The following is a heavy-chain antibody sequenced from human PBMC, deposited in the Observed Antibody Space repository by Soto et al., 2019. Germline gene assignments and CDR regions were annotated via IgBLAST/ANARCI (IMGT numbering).Heavy chain of an antibody. CDR2: ISSSSSYI. CDR3: AGPDTAMAAYYYYGMDV. J-gene: IGHJ6*02. Sequence: GGSLRLSCAASGFTFSSYSMNWVRQAPGKGLEWVSSISSSSSYIYYADSVKGRFTISRDNAKNSLYLQMNSLRAEDTAVYYCAGPDTAMAAYYYYGMDVWGQGTTVTVS. D-gene: IGHD5-18*01. V-gene: IGHV3-21*01. CDR1: GFTFSSYS.